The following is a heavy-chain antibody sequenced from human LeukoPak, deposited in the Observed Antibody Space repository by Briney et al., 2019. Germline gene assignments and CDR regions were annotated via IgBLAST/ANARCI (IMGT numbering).Heavy chain of an antibody. CDR2: ISYDGSNK. D-gene: IGHD3-9*01. Sequence: GGSLRLSCAASGFTFSSYAMHWVRQAPGKGLEWVAVISYDGSNKYYADSVKGRFTISRDNSKNTLYLQMNSLRAEDTAVYYCARERVLQYFAYGMDVWGQGTTVTVSS. J-gene: IGHJ6*02. V-gene: IGHV3-30*04. CDR3: ARERVLQYFAYGMDV. CDR1: GFTFSSYA.